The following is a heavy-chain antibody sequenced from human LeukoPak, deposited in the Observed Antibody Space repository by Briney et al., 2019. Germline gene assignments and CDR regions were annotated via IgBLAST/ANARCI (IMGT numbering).Heavy chain of an antibody. J-gene: IGHJ4*02. Sequence: GGSLRLSCAASRFTFNSYAMSWVRQAPGKGLEWVSVIGGSNGTTFYVGSVKGRFTISRDNSKDTLYLQMNSLRAEDTAVYYCARNENSGWGYFDYWGQGTLVTVSS. D-gene: IGHD5-12*01. V-gene: IGHV3-23*01. CDR1: RFTFNSYA. CDR3: ARNENSGWGYFDY. CDR2: IGGSNGTT.